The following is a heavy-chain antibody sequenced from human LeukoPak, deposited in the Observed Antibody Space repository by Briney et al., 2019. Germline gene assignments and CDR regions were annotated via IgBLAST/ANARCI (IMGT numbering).Heavy chain of an antibody. J-gene: IGHJ6*02. D-gene: IGHD6-19*01. Sequence: ASVTVSCKASGYTFTGYYMHWVRQAPGQGLEWMGRINPNSGGTNYAQRFQGRVTITADESTSTAYMELSSLRSEDTAVYYCARVLKYSSGWYPYYYYGMDVWGQGTTVTVSS. CDR1: GYTFTGYY. V-gene: IGHV1-2*06. CDR3: ARVLKYSSGWYPYYYYGMDV. CDR2: INPNSGGT.